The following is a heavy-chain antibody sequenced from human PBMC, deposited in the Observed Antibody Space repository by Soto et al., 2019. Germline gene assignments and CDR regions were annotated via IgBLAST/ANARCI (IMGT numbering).Heavy chain of an antibody. CDR2: IYYSGST. V-gene: IGHV4-59*01. Sequence: ETLSLTCTVSGGSISSYYWSGIRQPPGKGLEWIGYIYYSGSTNYNPSLKSRVTISVDTSKNQFSLKLSSVIAADTAVYYCAREYYDSSGYDTIDYWGQGTLVTVSS. J-gene: IGHJ4*02. CDR3: AREYYDSSGYDTIDY. CDR1: GGSISSYY. D-gene: IGHD3-22*01.